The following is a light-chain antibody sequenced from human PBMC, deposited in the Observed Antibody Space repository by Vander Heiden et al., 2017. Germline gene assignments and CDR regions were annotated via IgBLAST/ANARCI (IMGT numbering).Light chain of an antibody. CDR2: DVS. J-gene: IGLJ1*01. V-gene: IGLV2-14*01. CDR3: SSYTSSSTEV. CDR1: SSDVGGYTY. Sequence: QSALTQPASVSGSPGQSITISCTGTSSDVGGYTYVSWYQQHPGKATKLMIYDVSNRPSGVSNRFSGSKSGNTASLTISGLQAEDEADYYCSSYTSSSTEVFGTGTKVTVL.